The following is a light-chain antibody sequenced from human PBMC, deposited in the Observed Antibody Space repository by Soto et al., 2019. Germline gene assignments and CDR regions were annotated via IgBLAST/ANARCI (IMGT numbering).Light chain of an antibody. J-gene: IGKJ1*01. CDR1: QSISSY. V-gene: IGKV1-39*01. CDR3: QQSYSTPWT. Sequence: DIQMTQSPSSLSASVGDRGTVTCRASQSISSYFNWYQQRPGKAPKLLIYAASSLQSGVPSRFSGSGSGTDFTLTISSLQPDDFATYYCQQSYSTPWTFGQGTKVEIK. CDR2: AAS.